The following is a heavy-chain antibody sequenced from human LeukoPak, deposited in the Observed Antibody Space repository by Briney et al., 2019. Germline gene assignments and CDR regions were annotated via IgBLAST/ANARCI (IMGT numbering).Heavy chain of an antibody. V-gene: IGHV4-59*08. D-gene: IGHD5-18*01. Sequence: PETLSLTCAISGGSINNYYWSWIRQPPGKGLEWIGYIYYSGTTNYSPSLNSRVNISLDTAKNQFSLRLSSVTAADTAVYYCARQTAKNVDTARFDSWGQETLVTVSS. CDR1: GGSINNYY. J-gene: IGHJ4*02. CDR2: IYYSGTT. CDR3: ARQTAKNVDTARFDS.